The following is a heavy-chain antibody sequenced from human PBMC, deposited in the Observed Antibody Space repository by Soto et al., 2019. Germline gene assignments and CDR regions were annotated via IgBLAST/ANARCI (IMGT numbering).Heavy chain of an antibody. CDR3: ARVGGSSWY. V-gene: IGHV4-39*01. CDR1: GGSISSSTYY. D-gene: IGHD6-6*01. Sequence: SEILSLTCSVSGGSISSSTYYWGWIRQSSGKGLEWIGTLSYSGDTNYNPSLKSRVTIDVDTSKNQFFLKLTSATAADAAVYYCARVGGSSWYWGQGTLVTVSS. J-gene: IGHJ4*02. CDR2: LSYSGDT.